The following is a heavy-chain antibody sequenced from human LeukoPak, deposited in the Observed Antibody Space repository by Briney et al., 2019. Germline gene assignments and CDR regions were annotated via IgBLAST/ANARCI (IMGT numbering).Heavy chain of an antibody. CDR1: GFTFSSYA. D-gene: IGHD4-11*01. CDR2: ISYDGSNK. V-gene: IGHV3-30-3*01. J-gene: IGHJ4*02. Sequence: GGSLRLSCAASGFTFSSYAMHWVRQAPGKGLEWVAVISYDGSNKYYADSVKGRFTLSRDNSKNTLYLQMNSLRAEDTAVYYCAKDVGLQQGGYWGQGTLVTVSS. CDR3: AKDVGLQQGGY.